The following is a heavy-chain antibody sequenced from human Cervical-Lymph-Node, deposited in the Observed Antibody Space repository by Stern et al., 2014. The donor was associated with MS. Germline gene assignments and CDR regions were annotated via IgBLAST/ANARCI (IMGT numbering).Heavy chain of an antibody. CDR3: ARHCGFRPGCIDY. V-gene: IGHV5-51*01. CDR2: NYPGDSDT. Sequence: VQLGQSGAEVKKPGESLKISCKGSGYSFTSYWIGWVRQMPGKGLEWLWINYPGDSDTRYCPSFQGQVTISADKSISTAYLQWSSLKASDTAIYYCARHCGFRPGCIDYWGQGTLVTVSS. J-gene: IGHJ4*02. CDR1: GYSFTSYW. D-gene: IGHD2-21*01.